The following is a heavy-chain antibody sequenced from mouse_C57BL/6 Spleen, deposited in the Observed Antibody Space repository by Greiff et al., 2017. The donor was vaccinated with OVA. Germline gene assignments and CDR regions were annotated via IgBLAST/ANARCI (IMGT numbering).Heavy chain of an antibody. Sequence: QVQLQQPGAELVRPGTSVKLSCKASGYTFTSYWMHWVKQRPGQGLEWIGVIDPSDSYTNYNQKFKGKATVTVDTSSSTAYMQLSSLTSEDSAVYYCARENYGYAMDYWGQGTSVTVSS. CDR2: IDPSDSYT. CDR1: GYTFTSYW. J-gene: IGHJ4*01. V-gene: IGHV1-59*01. D-gene: IGHD1-1*02. CDR3: ARENYGYAMDY.